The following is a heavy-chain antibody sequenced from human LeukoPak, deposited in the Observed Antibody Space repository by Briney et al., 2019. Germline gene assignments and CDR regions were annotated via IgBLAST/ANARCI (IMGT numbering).Heavy chain of an antibody. CDR2: INHSRST. Sequence: SETLSLTCAVYGGSFSGYYWSWIRQSPGKGLEWIGEINHSRSTNYNPSLKSRVTISVDTSKNQFSLKLSSVTAADTAVYYCARGRYYDSSGYPHSDYWGQGTLVTVSS. J-gene: IGHJ4*02. D-gene: IGHD3-22*01. CDR3: ARGRYYDSSGYPHSDY. V-gene: IGHV4-34*01. CDR1: GGSFSGYY.